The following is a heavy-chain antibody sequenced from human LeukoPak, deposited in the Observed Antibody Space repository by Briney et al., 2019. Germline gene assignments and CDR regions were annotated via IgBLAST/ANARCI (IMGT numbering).Heavy chain of an antibody. CDR3: ARDSTYGSGNFDY. Sequence: ASVKVSCKASGYTFTGYYMHWVRQAPGQGLEWMGRINPNSGGTNYAQKFQGRVTMTRDTSISTAYMELSRLRSDDTAVYYCARDSTYGSGNFDYWGQGTLVTVSS. CDR1: GYTFTGYY. CDR2: INPNSGGT. D-gene: IGHD3-10*01. J-gene: IGHJ4*02. V-gene: IGHV1-2*06.